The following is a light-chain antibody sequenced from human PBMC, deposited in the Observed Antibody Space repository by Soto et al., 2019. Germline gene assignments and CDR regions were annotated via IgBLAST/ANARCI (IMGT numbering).Light chain of an antibody. CDR2: GAS. Sequence: EIVLTQSPGTLSLSPVERATLSCRASQFIGSIYLAWYQQKVGQAPRLLIYGASSRATGIPDRFSGSGSGTDFTLTISRLEPEDFAVYYCQQYGISLITFGQGTRLEIK. CDR1: QFIGSIY. CDR3: QQYGISLIT. J-gene: IGKJ5*01. V-gene: IGKV3-20*01.